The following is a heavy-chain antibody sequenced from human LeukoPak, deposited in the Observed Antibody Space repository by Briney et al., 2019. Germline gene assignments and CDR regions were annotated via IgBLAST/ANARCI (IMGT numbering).Heavy chain of an antibody. D-gene: IGHD4-17*01. CDR1: GLSLSTSAVG. V-gene: IGHV2-5*02. Sequence: SGPTLVNPTQTLTLTCTFSGLSLSTSAVGVGWIRQPPGKALEWLALIYWDDDKRYSPSLKSRLTITKDISKNQVVLTMTNMDPVDTATYYCAHTISYGDYVDYWGQGTLVTVSS. CDR3: AHTISYGDYVDY. J-gene: IGHJ4*02. CDR2: IYWDDDK.